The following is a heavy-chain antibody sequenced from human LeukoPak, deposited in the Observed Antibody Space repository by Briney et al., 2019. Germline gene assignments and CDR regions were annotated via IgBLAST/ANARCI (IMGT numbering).Heavy chain of an antibody. D-gene: IGHD3-9*01. CDR1: GFTFSSYW. CDR2: INGDGRNI. J-gene: IGHJ6*02. Sequence: GGSLRLSCLASGFTFSSYWMHWVRQDPRKGLVWISRINGDGRNINYADSVRGRFTISRDNAKNTLYLQMNTLRVEDTAVYYCTRDLMDYDVSTGSHHYYMVVWGQRTTVTVSS. CDR3: TRDLMDYDVSTGSHHYYMVV. V-gene: IGHV3-74*01.